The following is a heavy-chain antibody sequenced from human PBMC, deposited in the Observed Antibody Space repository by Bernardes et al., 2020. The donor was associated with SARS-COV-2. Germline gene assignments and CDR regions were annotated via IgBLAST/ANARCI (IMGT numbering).Heavy chain of an antibody. CDR2: VSGTGDKT. D-gene: IGHD1-26*01. CDR1: GFSFRTYA. CDR3: TKDSGNFDY. V-gene: IGHV3-23*01. Sequence: VGSLSLSCAASGFSFRTYAMSWVRQAPGKGLEWVSTVSGTGDKTYYADSMKGRFTISRDNSRNTVYLQMTSLRVDDTAVYYCTKDSGNFDYWGQGALVTVSS. J-gene: IGHJ4*02.